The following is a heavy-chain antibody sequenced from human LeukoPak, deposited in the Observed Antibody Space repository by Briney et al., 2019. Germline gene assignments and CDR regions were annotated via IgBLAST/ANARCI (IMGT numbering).Heavy chain of an antibody. D-gene: IGHD2-2*01. Sequence: SVKVSCKASGGTFSSYAISWGRQAPGQGLEWVGGIIPIFGTANYAQKFQGRVTITADESTSTAYMELSSLRSEDTAVYYCARSLRYCTSTTCPPGGWGQGTLVTVSS. J-gene: IGHJ4*02. CDR2: IIPIFGTA. V-gene: IGHV1-69*13. CDR1: GGTFSSYA. CDR3: ARSLRYCTSTTCPPGG.